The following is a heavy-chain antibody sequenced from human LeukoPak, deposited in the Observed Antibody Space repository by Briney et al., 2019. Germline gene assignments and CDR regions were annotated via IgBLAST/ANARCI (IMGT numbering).Heavy chain of an antibody. V-gene: IGHV5-51*01. D-gene: IGHD2-2*01. CDR1: GYTFTNYW. CDR2: RNPADSDT. Sequence: GGSLKISCKGSGYTFTNYWIGWVRQMPGKGLEWMGLRNPADSDTRYSPSFQGQVTISVDKSISTAYLEWSSLKASDTAMYYCARHVSSSRVAYDVWGQGTMVTVSS. J-gene: IGHJ3*01. CDR3: ARHVSSSRVAYDV.